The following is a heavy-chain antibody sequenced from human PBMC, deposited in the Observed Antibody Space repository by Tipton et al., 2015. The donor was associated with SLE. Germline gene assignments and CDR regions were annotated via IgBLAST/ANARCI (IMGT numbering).Heavy chain of an antibody. D-gene: IGHD3-9*01. V-gene: IGHV3-48*01. CDR1: GFTFSSYS. CDR2: ISSSSSTI. Sequence: SLRLSCAASGFTFSSYSMNWVRQAPGKGLEWVSYISSSSSTIYYADSVKGRFTISRDNAKSSLYLQMNSPRAEDTAVYYCASILTGYYQFYWGQGSLVTVSS. J-gene: IGHJ4*02. CDR3: ASILTGYYQFY.